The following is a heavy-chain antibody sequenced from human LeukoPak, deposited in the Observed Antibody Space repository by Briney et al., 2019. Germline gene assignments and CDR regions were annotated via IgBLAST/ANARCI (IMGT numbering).Heavy chain of an antibody. Sequence: KPGGSLRLSCAASGFTFSDYYMSWIRQAPGKGLEWVSYISSSGSTIYYADSVKGRFTISRDNAKNSLYLQMNSLRAEGTAVYYCARHYYDSSGYYYGLGYWGQGTLVTVSS. D-gene: IGHD3-22*01. CDR1: GFTFSDYY. CDR3: ARHYYDSSGYYYGLGY. J-gene: IGHJ4*02. CDR2: ISSSGSTI. V-gene: IGHV3-11*01.